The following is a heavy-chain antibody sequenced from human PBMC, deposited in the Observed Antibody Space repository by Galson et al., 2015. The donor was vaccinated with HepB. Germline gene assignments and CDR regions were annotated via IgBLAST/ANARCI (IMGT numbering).Heavy chain of an antibody. J-gene: IGHJ6*02. V-gene: IGHV3-11*01. CDR2: ISSSGSTI. D-gene: IGHD3-10*01. Sequence: SLRLSCAASGFTFSDYYMSWLRQAPGKGLEWVSYISSSGSTIYYADSVRGRFTISRDNAKNSLYLQMNSLRAEDTAVYYCARDQSKGWGGTYYYYGMDVWGQGTTVTVSS. CDR3: ARDQSKGWGGTYYYYGMDV. CDR1: GFTFSDYY.